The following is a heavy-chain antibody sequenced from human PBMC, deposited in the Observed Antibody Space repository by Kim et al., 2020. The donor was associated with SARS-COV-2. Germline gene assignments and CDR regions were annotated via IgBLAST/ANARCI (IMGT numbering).Heavy chain of an antibody. J-gene: IGHJ1*01. Sequence: GGSLRLSCAASGFTFSDYYMSWIRQAPGKGLEWVSYISSSSTYTNYADSVKGRFTISRDNAKNSLYLQMNSLRAEDTAVYYCARDQSEYYYDSSGYYPKYFQNWGQGTLVTVSS. CDR1: GFTFSDYY. CDR3: ARDQSEYYYDSSGYYPKYFQN. D-gene: IGHD3-22*01. V-gene: IGHV3-11*05. CDR2: ISSSSTYT.